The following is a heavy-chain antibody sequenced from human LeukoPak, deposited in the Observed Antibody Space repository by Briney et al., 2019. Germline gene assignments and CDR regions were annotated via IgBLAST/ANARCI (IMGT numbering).Heavy chain of an antibody. CDR1: GFTFSNYV. Sequence: GGSLRLSCAASGFTFSNYVMSWVRQAPGKGLEWVSDISGSGGSTHYADSVEGRFTISRENSQNTLYLQMNSLRAEDTAVYYCAKDGYGVLDYWGQGTLVTVSS. J-gene: IGHJ4*02. CDR2: ISGSGGST. CDR3: AKDGYGVLDY. D-gene: IGHD4-17*01. V-gene: IGHV3-23*01.